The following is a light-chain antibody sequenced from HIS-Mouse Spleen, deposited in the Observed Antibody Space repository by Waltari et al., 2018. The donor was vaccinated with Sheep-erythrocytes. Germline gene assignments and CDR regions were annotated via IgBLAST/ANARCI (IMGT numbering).Light chain of an antibody. CDR2: DAS. Sequence: DIQMTQSPSSLSASVGDRVTITCQASQDISNYLNWYQQKPGKAPKLLIYDASNLETGVPSRFSGSGSGTDFTFTISSLRPEDIATYYCQQYDNLPYTFGQWTKLEIK. V-gene: IGKV1-33*01. CDR1: QDISNY. J-gene: IGKJ2*01. CDR3: QQYDNLPYT.